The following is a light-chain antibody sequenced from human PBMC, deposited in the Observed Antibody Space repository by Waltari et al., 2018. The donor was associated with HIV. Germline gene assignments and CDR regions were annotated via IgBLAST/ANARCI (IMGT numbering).Light chain of an antibody. Sequence: QSALTQPASVSGSPGQSITISCTGTSSDVGGYNYVSWYQQHPGKAPKVMIYEVTNRPSGVSNLFSGSQSGNTASLTISGLQAEDEADYYCSSYTSSNTVVFGGGTKLTVL. CDR3: SSYTSSNTVV. V-gene: IGLV2-14*01. CDR1: SSDVGGYNY. CDR2: EVT. J-gene: IGLJ2*01.